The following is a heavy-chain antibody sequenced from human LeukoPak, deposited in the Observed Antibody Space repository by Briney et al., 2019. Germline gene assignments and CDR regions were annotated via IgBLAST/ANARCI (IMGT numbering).Heavy chain of an antibody. J-gene: IGHJ3*02. CDR1: GFTFSSYA. V-gene: IGHV3-23*01. Sequence: GGSLRLSCAASGFTFSSYAMSWVRQAPGKGLEWVSGISGSDRSTYYADSVKGRFIISRDNPKNTLYLQMNSLRADDTAVYYCAKDTSVGAFDIWGQGTMVTVSS. D-gene: IGHD5/OR15-5a*01. CDR3: AKDTSVGAFDI. CDR2: ISGSDRST.